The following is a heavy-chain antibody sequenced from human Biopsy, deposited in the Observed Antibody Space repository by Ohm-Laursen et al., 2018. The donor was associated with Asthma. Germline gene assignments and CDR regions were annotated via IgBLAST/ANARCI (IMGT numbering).Heavy chain of an antibody. V-gene: IGHV3-53*01. CDR2: IYSGGTS. CDR1: GFTASRDH. D-gene: IGHD6-19*01. CDR3: ARGDSSGWSHYYFDY. J-gene: IGHJ4*02. Sequence: SLRLSCSALGFTASRDHMFWVRQAPGKGLERVSVIYSGGTSHTADSVRGRFTISRDFSKNTLHLQMHSLRVEDTAVYYCARGDSSGWSHYYFDYWGQGTLVTVSS.